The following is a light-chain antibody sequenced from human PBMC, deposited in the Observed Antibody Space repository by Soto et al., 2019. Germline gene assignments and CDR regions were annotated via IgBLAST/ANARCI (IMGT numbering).Light chain of an antibody. CDR1: QSVSSN. Sequence: EIVFTQSPATLSVSPGERATLSCRASQSVSSNIAWYQQKPGQAPRLLIYGASTRATGIPARFSGSGSGTEFTLTISSLQSEDFAVYYCQQYNNWWTFGQGTKVDIK. V-gene: IGKV3-15*01. CDR3: QQYNNWWT. CDR2: GAS. J-gene: IGKJ1*01.